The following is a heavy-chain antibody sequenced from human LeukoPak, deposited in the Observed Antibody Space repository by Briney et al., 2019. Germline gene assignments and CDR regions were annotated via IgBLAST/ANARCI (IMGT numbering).Heavy chain of an antibody. D-gene: IGHD6-13*01. Sequence: SETLSLTCTVSGGSISSSSYYWSWIRQPPGKGLEWIGSIYYSGSTYYNPSLKSRVTISVDTSKNQFSLKLSSVTAADTAVYYCARLGRIAAAGRESDYWGQGTLVTVSS. V-gene: IGHV4-39*01. J-gene: IGHJ4*02. CDR1: GGSISSSSYY. CDR2: IYYSGST. CDR3: ARLGRIAAAGRESDY.